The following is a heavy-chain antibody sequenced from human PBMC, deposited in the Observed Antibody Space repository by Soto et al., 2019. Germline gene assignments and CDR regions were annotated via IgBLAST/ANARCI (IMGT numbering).Heavy chain of an antibody. CDR3: ARVGSSYYYYYYMDV. V-gene: IGHV4-59*01. CDR2: IYYSGST. Sequence: SETLSLTCTVSGGSISSYYWSWIRQPPGKGLEWIGYIYYSGSTNYNPSLKSRVTISVDTSKNQFSLKLSSVTAADTAVYYCARVGSSYYYYYYMDVWGKGTTVTVSS. CDR1: GGSISSYY. D-gene: IGHD6-6*01. J-gene: IGHJ6*03.